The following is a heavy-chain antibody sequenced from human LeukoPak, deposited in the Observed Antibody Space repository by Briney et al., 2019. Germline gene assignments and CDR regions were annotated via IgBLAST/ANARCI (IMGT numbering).Heavy chain of an antibody. CDR3: ARDDRGLGSGPPHDY. CDR1: GFTFSSYW. CDR2: IYSGGST. J-gene: IGHJ4*02. D-gene: IGHD3-10*01. V-gene: IGHV3-66*01. Sequence: GGSLRLSCAASGFTFSSYWMSWVRQAPGKGLEWISAIYSGGSTYYADSVKGRFTISRDNSKNTLYFQMNSLRAEDTAVYYCARDDRGLGSGPPHDYWGQGTLVTVSS.